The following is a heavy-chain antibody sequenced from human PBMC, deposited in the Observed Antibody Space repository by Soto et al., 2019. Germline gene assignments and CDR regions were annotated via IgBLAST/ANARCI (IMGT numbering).Heavy chain of an antibody. J-gene: IGHJ4*02. CDR2: IYPGDSDT. D-gene: IGHD2-8*01. V-gene: IGHV5-51*01. CDR1: GYSFTSYW. CDR3: AIGLGECTNGVCSAFDY. Sequence: GESLKISCKGSGYSFTSYWIGWVRQMPGKGLEWMGIIYPGDSDTRYSPSFQGQVTISADKSISTAYLQWSSLKASDTAMYYCAIGLGECTNGVCSAFDYWGQGTLVTVSS.